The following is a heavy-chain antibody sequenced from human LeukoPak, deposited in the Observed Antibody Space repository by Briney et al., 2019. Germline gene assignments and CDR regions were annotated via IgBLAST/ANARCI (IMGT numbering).Heavy chain of an antibody. CDR2: IDTSGSYI. D-gene: IGHD3-10*01. Sequence: GSLRLSCTASGFTFTSYGMNWVRQAPGKGLEWVSSIDTSGSYIYYGDSLKGRVTISRDNAKNSLYLQMNGLRAEDTAVYYCARGRSITLLRGVAMSDGFDIWGQGAMVTVSS. V-gene: IGHV3-21*01. CDR1: GFTFTSYG. J-gene: IGHJ3*02. CDR3: ARGRSITLLRGVAMSDGFDI.